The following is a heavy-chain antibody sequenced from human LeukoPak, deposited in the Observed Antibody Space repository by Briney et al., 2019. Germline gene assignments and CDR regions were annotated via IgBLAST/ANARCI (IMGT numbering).Heavy chain of an antibody. CDR2: INWNSGSI. CDR3: VKDNDSSGYGTSDI. Sequence: GRSLRLSCAASGFTFDDYAMHWVRQAPGKGLEWVSGINWNSGSIGYADSVKGRFTISRDNAKNSVYLQMNSLRAKDMALYYCVKDNDSSGYGTSDIWGQGTMVTVSS. CDR1: GFTFDDYA. J-gene: IGHJ3*02. V-gene: IGHV3-9*03. D-gene: IGHD3-22*01.